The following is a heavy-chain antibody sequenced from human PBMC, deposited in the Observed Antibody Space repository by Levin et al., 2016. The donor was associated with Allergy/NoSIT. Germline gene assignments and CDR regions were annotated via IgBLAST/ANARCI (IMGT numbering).Heavy chain of an antibody. CDR1: GFSLSNARMG. CDR2: IFSNDEK. Sequence: SGPTLVKPTETLTLTCTVSGFSLSNARMGVSWIRQPPGKALEWLAHIFSNDEKSYSTSLKSRLTISTDTSKSQVVLTTTNMDPVDTATYYCARTMGGSGNYDLEYWGQGTLVTVSS. V-gene: IGHV2-26*01. D-gene: IGHD3-10*01. CDR3: ARTMGGSGNYDLEY. J-gene: IGHJ4*02.